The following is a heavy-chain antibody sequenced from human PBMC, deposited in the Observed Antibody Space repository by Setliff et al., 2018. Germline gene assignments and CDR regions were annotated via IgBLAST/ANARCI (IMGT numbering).Heavy chain of an antibody. CDR3: AREVGTSTSSDAFDV. J-gene: IGHJ3*01. D-gene: IGHD1-26*01. Sequence: SCTVSGDSISSGDYFWSWIRQPPGKGLEWIAYIYHSGSAYYNPSLKSRVTMSVDTSKNQFSLHLTSVTAADTAVYYCAREVGTSTSSDAFDVWGQGMMVTV. CDR1: GDSISSGDYF. CDR2: IYHSGSA. V-gene: IGHV4-30-4*08.